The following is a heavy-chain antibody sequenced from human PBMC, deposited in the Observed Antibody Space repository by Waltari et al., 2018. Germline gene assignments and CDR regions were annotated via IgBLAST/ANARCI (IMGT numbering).Heavy chain of an antibody. CDR1: GFSLSTSILG. CDR2: MYCDDDK. Sequence: QVTLTESGPALAQPTQILTLPCPSSGFSLSTSILGVGWIRRPSRKTLQCLAHMYCDDDKRYSTSLMRRHTISKDTSKNQVRLTMRNMDPVDTATYYGARRQGGGVDYWGQGVLVSVSS. D-gene: IGHD6-25*01. CDR3: ARRQGGGVDY. J-gene: IGHJ4*02. V-gene: IGHV2-5*02.